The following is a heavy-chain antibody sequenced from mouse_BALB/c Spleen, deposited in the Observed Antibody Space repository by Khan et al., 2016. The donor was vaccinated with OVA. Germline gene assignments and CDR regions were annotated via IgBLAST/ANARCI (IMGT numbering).Heavy chain of an antibody. Sequence: EVELVESGGDLVKPGGSLKLSCVASGFTFSTYGMSWVRQTPDKRLEWVATVSTGGCYTYYPDSVKGRFTISRDNAKNTLYLQMSSLKSEDTAMFYCTRLAYYYDSEGFAYWGQGTLVTVSA. CDR2: VSTGGCYT. CDR1: GFTFSTYG. V-gene: IGHV5-6*01. J-gene: IGHJ3*01. CDR3: TRLAYYYDSEGFAY. D-gene: IGHD1-1*01.